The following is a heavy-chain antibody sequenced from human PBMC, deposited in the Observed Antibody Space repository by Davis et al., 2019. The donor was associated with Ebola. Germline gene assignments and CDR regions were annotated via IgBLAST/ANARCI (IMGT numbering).Heavy chain of an antibody. CDR1: GGSATSGDSY. Sequence: SETLSLTCIVSGGSATSGDSYLSWIRQPPGKGLEWLAYISSTGTTSYNPSLWSRLTVSVNTSKNHFSLKLTSVTAADTSVYYCARGGGGNSRDAFDIWGQGTMVIVSS. V-gene: IGHV4-61*03. CDR2: ISSTGTT. J-gene: IGHJ3*02. D-gene: IGHD4-23*01. CDR3: ARGGGGNSRDAFDI.